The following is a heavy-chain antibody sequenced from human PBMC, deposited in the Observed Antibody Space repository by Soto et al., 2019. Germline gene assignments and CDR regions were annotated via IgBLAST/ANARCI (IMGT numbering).Heavy chain of an antibody. J-gene: IGHJ5*02. CDR3: TTDLGGYCSGTTYCNPNINSWFDP. Sequence: EVQLVESGGGLVKPGGSLRLSCAASGFIFSKAWMSWVRQAPGKGLEWVGRIRSKIDGGTTDYAAPVKGRFTMSRDDSQNTVYLQMNSLQTEDTAVYYCTTDLGGYCSGTTYCNPNINSWFDPWGPGTLVTVSS. D-gene: IGHD2-2*01. V-gene: IGHV3-15*01. CDR2: IRSKIDGGTT. CDR1: GFIFSKAW.